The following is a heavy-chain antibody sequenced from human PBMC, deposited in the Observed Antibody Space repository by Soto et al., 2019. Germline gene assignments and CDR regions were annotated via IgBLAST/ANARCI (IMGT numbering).Heavy chain of an antibody. J-gene: IGHJ3*02. CDR3: ARGGTVPNDAFDI. D-gene: IGHD1-1*01. V-gene: IGHV4-59*01. CDR2: IYYSGST. Sequence: PSETLSLTCTVSGGSISSYYLSWIRQPPGKGLEWIGYIYYSGSTNYNPSLKSRVTISVDTSKNQFSLKLSSVTAADTAVYYCARGGTVPNDAFDIWGQGTMVTVSS. CDR1: GGSISSYY.